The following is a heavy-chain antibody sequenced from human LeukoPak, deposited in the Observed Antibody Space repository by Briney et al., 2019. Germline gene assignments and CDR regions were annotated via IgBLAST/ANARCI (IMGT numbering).Heavy chain of an antibody. CDR3: AKAGRSGYGNYFDY. CDR1: GFTFSSYS. V-gene: IGHV3-48*01. J-gene: IGHJ4*02. Sequence: GGSLRLSCAASGFTFSSYSMNWVRQAPGKGLEWVSYISSSSSTIYYADSVKGRFTISRDNSKNTLYLQMNSLRAEDTAVYYCAKAGRSGYGNYFDYWGQGILVTVSS. D-gene: IGHD5-12*01. CDR2: ISSSSSTI.